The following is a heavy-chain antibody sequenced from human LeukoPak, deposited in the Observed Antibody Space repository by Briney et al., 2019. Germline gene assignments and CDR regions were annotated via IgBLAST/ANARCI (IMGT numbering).Heavy chain of an antibody. Sequence: ASVKVSCKASGFTFTDYHVHWVRQAPGQGLEWMGRIDSNSGGTMYAQEFQGRVTMTRDTSITTVYMQLSRLTFDDTAVYYCARSLQGYCIGPSCFNWIDPWGQGTLVTVSS. D-gene: IGHD2-2*01. J-gene: IGHJ5*02. CDR2: IDSNSGGT. CDR3: ARSLQGYCIGPSCFNWIDP. V-gene: IGHV1-2*02. CDR1: GFTFTDYH.